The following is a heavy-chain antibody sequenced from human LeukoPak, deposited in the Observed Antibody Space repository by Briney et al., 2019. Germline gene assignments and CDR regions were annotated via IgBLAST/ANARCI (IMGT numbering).Heavy chain of an antibody. CDR2: IFGAGKNTT. Sequence: AGGSLRLSCAASGFSFSSYAMNWVRKAPGKGLEWVSIIFGAGKNTTYYADSVKGRFTVSRDNSMNTLYLQMTSLRPENTAIYYCAKRNTVVRGGPSFDYWSQGILVAVSS. V-gene: IGHV3-23*03. J-gene: IGHJ4*02. D-gene: IGHD3-10*01. CDR3: AKRNTVVRGGPSFDY. CDR1: GFSFSSYA.